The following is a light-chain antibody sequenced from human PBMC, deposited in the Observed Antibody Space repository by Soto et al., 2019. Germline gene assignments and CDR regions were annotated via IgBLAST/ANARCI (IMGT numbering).Light chain of an antibody. CDR1: SSDVGGYKY. V-gene: IGLV2-14*01. CDR2: DVS. J-gene: IGLJ1*01. Sequence: SALTQPASVSGSPGQSITISCTGTSSDVGGYKYVSWYQHHPGKGPKLMLYDVSNRPSGVSNRFSGSKSGNTASLTISGLQAEDEADYYCSSYTSSTTDVFGTGTKVTVL. CDR3: SSYTSSTTDV.